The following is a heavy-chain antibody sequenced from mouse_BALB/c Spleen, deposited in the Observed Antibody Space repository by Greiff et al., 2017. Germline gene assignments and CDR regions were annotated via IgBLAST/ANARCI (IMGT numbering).Heavy chain of an antibody. J-gene: IGHJ4*01. Sequence: QVQLQQPGAELVKPGASVKMSCKASGYTFTSYWMHWVKQRPGQGLEWIGTIDPSDSYTNYNQKFKGKATLTVDKSSSTAYMQLSSLTSEDSAVYYCARQKALYAMDYWGQGTSVTVSS. CDR3: ARQKALYAMDY. CDR1: GYTFTSYW. CDR2: IDPSDSYT. V-gene: IGHV1-69*02.